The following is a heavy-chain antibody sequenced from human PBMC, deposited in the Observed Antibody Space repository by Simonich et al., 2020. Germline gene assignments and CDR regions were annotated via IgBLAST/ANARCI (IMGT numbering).Heavy chain of an antibody. J-gene: IGHJ4*02. D-gene: IGHD1-26*01. Sequence: QVQLQQWGAGLLKPSETLSLTCAVYGGSFSGYYWSWNPQPPGKGLKWIGEINHRGSTHYNPSLKSRVTISVDTSKNQFSLKLSSVTAADTAVYYCARGLIGGSYYYWGQGTLVTVSS. CDR2: INHRGST. CDR3: ARGLIGGSYYY. CDR1: GGSFSGYY. V-gene: IGHV4-34*01.